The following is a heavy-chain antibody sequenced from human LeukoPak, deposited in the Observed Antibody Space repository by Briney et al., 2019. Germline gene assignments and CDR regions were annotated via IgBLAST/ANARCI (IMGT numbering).Heavy chain of an antibody. D-gene: IGHD3-22*01. CDR3: ARVTAIVRVFDY. Sequence: SETLSLTCTVSGGSISSGGYYWSWIRQHPGKGLEWIGYIYYSGSTYYNPSLKSRVTISVDTSKNQFSLKLSSVTAADTAVYYCARVTAIVRVFDYWGQGTLVTASS. CDR2: IYYSGST. J-gene: IGHJ4*02. V-gene: IGHV4-31*03. CDR1: GGSISSGGYY.